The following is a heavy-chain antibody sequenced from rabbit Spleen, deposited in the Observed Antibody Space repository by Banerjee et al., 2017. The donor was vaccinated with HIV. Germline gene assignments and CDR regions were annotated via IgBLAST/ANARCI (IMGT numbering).Heavy chain of an antibody. Sequence: QSLEESGGDLVKPGASLTLTCIASGVSFSGDSYMCWVRQAPGKGLEWIACINAYTGKPVYASWAKGRFTISKTSSTTVTLQLNSLTAADTATYFCVRDKASISGDYGPWYFDLWGPGTLVTVS. CDR3: VRDKASISGDYGPWYFDL. J-gene: IGHJ4*01. D-gene: IGHD1-1*01. CDR2: INAYTGKP. CDR1: GVSFSGDSY. V-gene: IGHV1S40*01.